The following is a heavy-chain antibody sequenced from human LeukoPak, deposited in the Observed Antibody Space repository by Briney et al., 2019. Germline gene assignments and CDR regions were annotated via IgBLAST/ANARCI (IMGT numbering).Heavy chain of an antibody. V-gene: IGHV3-30*04. CDR2: ISYDGSNK. J-gene: IGHJ4*02. Sequence: GGSLRLSCAASGFTFSSYAIHWVRQAPGKGLEWVAVISYDGSNKYYADSVKGRFTISRDNSKNTLYLQMNSLRAEDTAVYYCAKDYMMVRGVSVYYFDYWGQGTLVTVSS. D-gene: IGHD3-10*01. CDR3: AKDYMMVRGVSVYYFDY. CDR1: GFTFSSYA.